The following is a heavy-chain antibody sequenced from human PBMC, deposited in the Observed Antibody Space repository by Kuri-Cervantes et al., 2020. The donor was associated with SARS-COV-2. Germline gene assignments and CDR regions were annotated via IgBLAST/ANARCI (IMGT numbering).Heavy chain of an antibody. J-gene: IGHJ6*03. V-gene: IGHV1-2*02. D-gene: IGHD6-13*01. Sequence: ASVKVSCKASGYTFTGYYMHWVRQAPGQGLEWMGWINPNSGGTNYAQKCQGRVTMTRDTSISTAYMELSSLRSEDTAVYYCARAFSSSWYLDVWGKGTTVTVSS. CDR3: ARAFSSSWYLDV. CDR2: INPNSGGT. CDR1: GYTFTGYY.